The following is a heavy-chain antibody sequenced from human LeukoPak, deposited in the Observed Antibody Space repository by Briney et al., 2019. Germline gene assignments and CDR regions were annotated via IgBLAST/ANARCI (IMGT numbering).Heavy chain of an antibody. J-gene: IGHJ4*02. CDR1: GGSISSGGYY. V-gene: IGHV4-31*03. CDR3: ARDLYGSGSYYND. CDR2: IYYSGST. D-gene: IGHD3-10*01. Sequence: SETLSLTCTVSGGSISSGGYYWSWIRQHPGKGLEWIGYIYYSGSTYYNPSLKSRVTISVDTSKNQFSLKLSSVTAADTAVYYCARDLYGSGSYYNDWGQGTLVTVSS.